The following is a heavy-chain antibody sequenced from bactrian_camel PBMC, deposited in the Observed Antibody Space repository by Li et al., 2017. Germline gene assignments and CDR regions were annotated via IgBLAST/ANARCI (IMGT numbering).Heavy chain of an antibody. D-gene: IGHD4*01. CDR2: IDSDGST. Sequence: VQLVESGGGAVQAGGSLRLSCAVSRASYSTWCMGWYRQAPGKEREGVAAIDSDGSTSYADSVKGRFAISKDSAKNTLYLQMNSLKPEDTAMYYCAADFSLFGDSGDYDLCRPVQDPSDFGAWGQGTQVTVS. CDR1: RASYSTWC. J-gene: IGHJ6*01. CDR3: AADFSLFGDSGDYDLCRPVQDPSDFGA. V-gene: IGHV3S53*01.